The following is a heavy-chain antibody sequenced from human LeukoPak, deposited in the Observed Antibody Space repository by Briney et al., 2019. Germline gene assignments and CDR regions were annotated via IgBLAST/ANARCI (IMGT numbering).Heavy chain of an antibody. D-gene: IGHD1-26*01. CDR3: AKGGPTGSNYFDF. CDR1: GFTFSSNA. J-gene: IGHJ4*02. V-gene: IGHV3-23*01. CDR2: ISSSGSTT. Sequence: GGSLRLSCAASGFTFSSNAMSWVRQAPEKGLEWVSAISSSGSTTYYADSVKGRFTISRDNSKSTLFLQMNSLRAEDTAVYYCAKGGPTGSNYFDFWGQGTLVTVSS.